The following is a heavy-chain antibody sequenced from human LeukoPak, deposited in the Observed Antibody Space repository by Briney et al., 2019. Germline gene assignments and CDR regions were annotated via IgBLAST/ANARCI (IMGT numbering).Heavy chain of an antibody. J-gene: IGHJ6*02. CDR1: GGTFSSYA. CDR3: ARDVTTVTTYPNYYYYGMDV. CDR2: IFPILGIA. D-gene: IGHD4-11*01. Sequence: PAASVKVSCKASGGTFSSYAISWVRLAPGQGIEWTGRIFPILGIANYAQKFQGRVTITADKSTSTAYMELSSLRSEDTAVYYCARDVTTVTTYPNYYYYGMDVWGQGTTVTVSS. V-gene: IGHV1-69*04.